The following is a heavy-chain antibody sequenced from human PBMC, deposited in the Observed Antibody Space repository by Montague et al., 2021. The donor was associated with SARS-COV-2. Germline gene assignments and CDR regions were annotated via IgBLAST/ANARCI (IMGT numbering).Heavy chain of an antibody. CDR2: IYYSGST. V-gene: IGHV4-39*07. CDR1: GGSISSSSYY. CDR3: ARDQGYSWNYYYYYGMDV. Sequence: SKTLSLTCTVSGGSISSSSYYWGWIRQPPGKGLEWIGSIYYSGSTYYNPSLKSRVTISVDTSKNQFSLKLSSVTAADTAVYYCARDQGYSWNYYYYYGMDVWGQGTTVTVSS. D-gene: IGHD1-20*01. J-gene: IGHJ6*02.